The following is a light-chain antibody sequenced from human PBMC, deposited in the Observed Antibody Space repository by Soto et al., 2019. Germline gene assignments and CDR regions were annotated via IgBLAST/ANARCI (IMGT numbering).Light chain of an antibody. V-gene: IGKV1-33*01. CDR1: QIISSW. CDR3: QQYDNLPLT. J-gene: IGKJ4*01. Sequence: IQMTQSPSTLSASVGDRVTITCRASQIISSWLAWYQQKPGKAPRLLIYDASNWETGVPSRFSGSGSGTDFTFTISSLQPEDIATYYCQQYDNLPLTFGGGTKVDIK. CDR2: DAS.